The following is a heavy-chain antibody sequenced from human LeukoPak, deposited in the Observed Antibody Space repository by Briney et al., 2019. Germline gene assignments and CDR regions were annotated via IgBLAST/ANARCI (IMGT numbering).Heavy chain of an antibody. D-gene: IGHD3-3*01. CDR3: ARDKYDFWSGSYPYYMDV. CDR1: GFTFSSYA. V-gene: IGHV3-21*01. CDR2: ISSSSSYI. Sequence: PGGSLRLSCAASGFTFSSYAMSWVRQAPGKGLEWVSSISSSSSYIYYADSVKGRFTISRDNAKNSLYLQMNSLRAEDTAVYYCARDKYDFWSGSYPYYMDVWGKGTTVTVSS. J-gene: IGHJ6*03.